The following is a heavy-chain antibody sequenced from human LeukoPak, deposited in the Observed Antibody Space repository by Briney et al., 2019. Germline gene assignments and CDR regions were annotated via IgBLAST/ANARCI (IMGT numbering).Heavy chain of an antibody. CDR3: ARAQPDYSMDV. D-gene: IGHD1-14*01. CDR2: IYYSGST. V-gene: IGHV4-59*01. Sequence: SETLSLTCTVSGGSISSYYWSWIRQPPGKGLEWIGYIYYSGSTNYNPSLKSRVTISVDTSKNQFSLKLSSVTAADTAVYYCARAQPDYSMDVWGKGTTVTNSS. J-gene: IGHJ6*04. CDR1: GGSISSYY.